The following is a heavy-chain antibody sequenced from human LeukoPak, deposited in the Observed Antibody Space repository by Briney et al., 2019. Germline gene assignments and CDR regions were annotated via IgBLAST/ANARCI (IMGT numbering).Heavy chain of an antibody. CDR2: IYHSGST. CDR1: GGSISSSNW. Sequence: PSGTLSLTCAVSGGSISSSNWWSWVRQPPGKGLEWIGEIYHSGSTNYNPSLKSRVTISVDTSKNQFSLKLSSVTAADTAVYYCARGVEMATIVALDAFDIWGQGTMVTVSS. D-gene: IGHD5-24*01. J-gene: IGHJ3*02. V-gene: IGHV4-4*02. CDR3: ARGVEMATIVALDAFDI.